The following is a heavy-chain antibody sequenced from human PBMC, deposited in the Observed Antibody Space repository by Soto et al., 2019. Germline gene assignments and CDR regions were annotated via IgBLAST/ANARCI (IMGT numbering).Heavy chain of an antibody. Sequence: QVQLVESGGGVVQPGRSLRLSCAASGFTFSSYGMHWVRQAPGKGLEWVAVISYDGSNKYYADSMKGRFTISRDNSKNTLYLQMNSLRAEDTAVYYCAKGRQYSSGWYGYYFDYWGQGTLVTVSS. J-gene: IGHJ4*02. CDR3: AKGRQYSSGWYGYYFDY. D-gene: IGHD6-19*01. CDR2: ISYDGSNK. CDR1: GFTFSSYG. V-gene: IGHV3-30*18.